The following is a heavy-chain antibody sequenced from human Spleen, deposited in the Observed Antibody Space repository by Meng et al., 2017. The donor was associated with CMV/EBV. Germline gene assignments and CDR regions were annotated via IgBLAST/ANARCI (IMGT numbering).Heavy chain of an antibody. D-gene: IGHD2-2*01. CDR1: GGTFINYA. CDR2: IIPIFDTV. Sequence: SVKVSCKASGGTFINYAITWVRQAPGQGLEWMGGIIPIFDTVNHAQKFQGRVAITTDESTRTAYMELSSLRSEDTAVYYCATVNPYCSSARCGGDIWGQGTLVTVSS. J-gene: IGHJ4*02. CDR3: ATVNPYCSSARCGGDI. V-gene: IGHV1-69*05.